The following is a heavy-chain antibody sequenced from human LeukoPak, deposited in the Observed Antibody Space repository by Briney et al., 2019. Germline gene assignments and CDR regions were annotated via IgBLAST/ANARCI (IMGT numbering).Heavy chain of an antibody. V-gene: IGHV1-24*01. Sequence: ASVKVSCKVSGYTLTELSMHWVRQAPGKGLEWMGGFDPEDGETIYAQKFQGRVTMTEDTSTDTAYMELSSLRSEDTAVYYCATDRDHDILTGYYVYWGQGTLVTVSS. D-gene: IGHD3-9*01. CDR1: GYTLTELS. CDR2: FDPEDGET. J-gene: IGHJ4*02. CDR3: ATDRDHDILTGYYVY.